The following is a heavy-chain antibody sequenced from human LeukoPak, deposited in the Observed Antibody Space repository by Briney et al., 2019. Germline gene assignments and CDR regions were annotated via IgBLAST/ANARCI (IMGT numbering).Heavy chain of an antibody. CDR2: ISYDGSNK. CDR1: GFTFSSYG. Sequence: GGSLRLSCAASGFTFSSYGMHWVRQAPGKGLEWVAVISYDGSNKYYADSVKGRFTISRDSSKNTLYLQMNSLRAEDTAVYYCAKEHQRSGPITMIVVVTQGAFDYWGQGTLVTVSS. CDR3: AKEHQRSGPITMIVVVTQGAFDY. V-gene: IGHV3-30*18. J-gene: IGHJ4*02. D-gene: IGHD3-22*01.